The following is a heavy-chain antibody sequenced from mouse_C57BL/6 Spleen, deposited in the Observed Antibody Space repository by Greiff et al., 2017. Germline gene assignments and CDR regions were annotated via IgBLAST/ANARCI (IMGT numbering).Heavy chain of an antibody. J-gene: IGHJ3*01. CDR3: ARGYDWFAY. V-gene: IGHV3-6*01. CDR1: GYSITSGYY. Sequence: VQLQQSGPGLVKPSQSLSLTCSVTGYSITSGYYWNWIRQFPGNKLEWMGYISYDGSNNYNPSLKNRNSITRDTSKNQFFLKLISVTTEDTATYACARGYDWFAYWGQGTLVTVSA. D-gene: IGHD2-14*01. CDR2: ISYDGSN.